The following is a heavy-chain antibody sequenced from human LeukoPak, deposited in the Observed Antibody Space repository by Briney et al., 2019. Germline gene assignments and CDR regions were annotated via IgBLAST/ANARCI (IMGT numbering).Heavy chain of an antibody. CDR3: SLIPSHYYGSGSGDY. Sequence: PPETLSLTCTASGGSISSGGYYWSSIRHYPGKGLEWIGYIYYSGSTYSNPSLKRRITLSVDTSKNQFSLKLSSVTAADTAVYSCSLIPSHYYGSGSGDYWGQGTLVTVSS. J-gene: IGHJ4*02. CDR1: GGSISSGGYY. CDR2: IYYSGST. D-gene: IGHD3-10*01. V-gene: IGHV4-31*03.